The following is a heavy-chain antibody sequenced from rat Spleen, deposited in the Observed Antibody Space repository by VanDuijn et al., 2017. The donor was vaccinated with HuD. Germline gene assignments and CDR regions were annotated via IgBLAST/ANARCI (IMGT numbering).Heavy chain of an antibody. J-gene: IGHJ4*01. CDR1: GFTFTNYY. Sequence: EVQLVESGGGLVQPGRSMKLSCAASGFTFTNYYMAWVRQAPTKGLEWVASINYDGGSTYYRDSVKGRFTISRDNAKSSLYLQMDSLRSEDTATYYCGKDMNYYSSYPFYVMGAWGQGTSVTVSP. CDR3: GKDMNYYSSYPFYVMGA. D-gene: IGHD1-2*01. CDR2: INYDGGST. V-gene: IGHV5-20*01.